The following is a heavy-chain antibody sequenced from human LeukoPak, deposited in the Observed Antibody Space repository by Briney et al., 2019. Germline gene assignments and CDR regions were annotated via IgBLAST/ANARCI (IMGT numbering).Heavy chain of an antibody. J-gene: IGHJ4*02. CDR1: GFTFSGYA. CDR2: IKSDGSTT. V-gene: IGHV3-74*01. CDR3: ARVVDTHFDY. D-gene: IGHD5-18*01. Sequence: GGSLRLSCTASGFTFSGYAMNWVRQAPGKGLVWVSRIKSDGSTTTYADSVKGRFTISRDNAKNTLYLQMNSLRAEDTAVYYCARVVDTHFDYWGQGTLVTVSS.